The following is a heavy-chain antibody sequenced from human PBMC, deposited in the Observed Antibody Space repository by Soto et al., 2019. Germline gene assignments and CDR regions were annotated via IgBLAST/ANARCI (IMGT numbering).Heavy chain of an antibody. J-gene: IGHJ4*02. V-gene: IGHV4-34*01. CDR3: ARTGHLFDY. CDR1: GGSFSDYY. Sequence: QVQLQQWGAGLLKPSETLSLTCAVHGGSFSDYYWSWIRQPPGKGLEWIGEINHSGRTNYNPSLKARVTKSVYTSKHQFSLKLSSMTAADTAVYYCARTGHLFDYWGQGISVTVSS. CDR2: INHSGRT.